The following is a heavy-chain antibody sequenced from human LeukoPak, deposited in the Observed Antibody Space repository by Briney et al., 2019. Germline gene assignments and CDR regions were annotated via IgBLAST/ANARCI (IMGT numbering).Heavy chain of an antibody. CDR1: GYTFTTYT. CDR3: ARASGLAVAGTGY. Sequence: ASVKVSCKASGYTFTTYTMHWVRQAPGQRLEWMGWINAGNGNTKHSQKFQGRITLTRDTSASTAYMELSSLRSEDTAVYYCARASGLAVAGTGYWGQGTLVTVSS. CDR2: INAGNGNT. D-gene: IGHD6-19*01. J-gene: IGHJ4*02. V-gene: IGHV1-3*01.